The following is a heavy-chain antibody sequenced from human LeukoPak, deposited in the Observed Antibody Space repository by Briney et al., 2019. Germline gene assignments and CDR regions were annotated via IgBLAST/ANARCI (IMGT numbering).Heavy chain of an antibody. CDR1: GGSISSGGYY. D-gene: IGHD4-11*01. Sequence: TSQTLSLTCTVSGGSISSGGYYWSWIRQHPGKGLEWIGFIYHTGTTHYNPSLKSRITISVDTSGNQFSLRLTSVTAADTAVYYCARGDYSNYMFDPWGQGTLVTVSS. CDR3: ARGDYSNYMFDP. J-gene: IGHJ5*02. V-gene: IGHV4-31*03. CDR2: IYHTGTT.